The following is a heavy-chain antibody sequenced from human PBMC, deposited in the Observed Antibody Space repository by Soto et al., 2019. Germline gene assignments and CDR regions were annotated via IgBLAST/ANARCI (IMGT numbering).Heavy chain of an antibody. CDR1: GYTFTSYD. CDR3: ARGTGDRYYYYYMDV. Sequence: ASVKVSCKASGYTFTSYDINWVRQATGQGLEWMGWMNPNSGNTGYAQKFQGRVTMTRNTSISTAYMELSSLRSEDTAVYCCARGTGDRYYYYYMDVWGKGTTVTVSS. D-gene: IGHD7-27*01. CDR2: MNPNSGNT. V-gene: IGHV1-8*01. J-gene: IGHJ6*03.